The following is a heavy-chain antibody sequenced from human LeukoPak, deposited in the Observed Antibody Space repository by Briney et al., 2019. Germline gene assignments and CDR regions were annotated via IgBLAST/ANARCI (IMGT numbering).Heavy chain of an antibody. CDR2: IRFDGSNK. J-gene: IGHJ4*02. CDR1: GFTFNTYG. D-gene: IGHD3-10*01. Sequence: GGSLRLSCAASGFTFNTYGMHWVRQAPGKGLEWVAFIRFDGSNKYYADSVKGRFTISRDNAKNTVFLQMSSLRAEDTALYYCARKSASGNYPLDYWGQGTLVTVSS. CDR3: ARKSASGNYPLDY. V-gene: IGHV3-30*02.